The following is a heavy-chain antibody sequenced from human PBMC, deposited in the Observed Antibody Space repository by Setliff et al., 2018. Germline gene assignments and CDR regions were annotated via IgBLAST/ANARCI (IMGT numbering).Heavy chain of an antibody. Sequence: SETLSLTCAAYGGTFSDYYWTWIRQPPGKGLEWVGEINHRGSTNYNPSLKSRVTISVDTSKDQFSLKLSSVTAADTAVYYCARGTGVYDYVWGSYRSLLSWYFDYWGQGTLVTVSS. CDR3: ARGTGVYDYVWGSYRSLLSWYFDY. D-gene: IGHD3-16*02. CDR2: INHRGST. J-gene: IGHJ4*02. CDR1: GGTFSDYY. V-gene: IGHV4-34*01.